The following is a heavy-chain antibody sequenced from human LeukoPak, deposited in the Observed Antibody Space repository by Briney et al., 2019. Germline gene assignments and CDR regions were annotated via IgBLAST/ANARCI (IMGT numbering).Heavy chain of an antibody. V-gene: IGHV3-21*01. Sequence: GGSLRLSCAASAFTFSSYSMNWLRQAPGKGLEWVSFISGSSTYIKYADSVKGRFTISRDDAKNSLYLQMNSLRAEDTAVYYCARDDYGDRGAFDIWGQGTMVTVSS. D-gene: IGHD4-17*01. CDR3: ARDDYGDRGAFDI. J-gene: IGHJ3*02. CDR2: ISGSSTYI. CDR1: AFTFSSYS.